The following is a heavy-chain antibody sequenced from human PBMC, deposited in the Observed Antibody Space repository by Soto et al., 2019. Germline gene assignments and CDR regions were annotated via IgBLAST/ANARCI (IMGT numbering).Heavy chain of an antibody. CDR3: AREYSSSSSFDY. CDR2: IYYSGST. J-gene: IGHJ4*02. Sequence: TLSLTCTVSGGSFSSGSYYWSLIRQPPGKGLEWIGYIYYSGSTNYNPSLKSRVTISVDTSKNQFSLKLSSVTAADTAVYYCAREYSSSSSFDYWGQGTLVTV. D-gene: IGHD6-6*01. V-gene: IGHV4-61*01. CDR1: GGSFSSGSYY.